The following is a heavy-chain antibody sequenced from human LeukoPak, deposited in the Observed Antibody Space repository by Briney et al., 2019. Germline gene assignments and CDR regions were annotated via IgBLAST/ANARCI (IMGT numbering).Heavy chain of an antibody. Sequence: GGSLRLSCAASGFTFSSYAMSWVRQAPGKGLEHVSAISSNGVSTYYANSVKGRFTISRDNSKNTLYFQMGSLRAEDMAVYYCARGDSSSPLYGMDVWGQGTTVTVSS. CDR1: GFTFSSYA. CDR3: ARGDSSSPLYGMDV. CDR2: ISSNGVST. J-gene: IGHJ6*02. V-gene: IGHV3-64*01. D-gene: IGHD6-19*01.